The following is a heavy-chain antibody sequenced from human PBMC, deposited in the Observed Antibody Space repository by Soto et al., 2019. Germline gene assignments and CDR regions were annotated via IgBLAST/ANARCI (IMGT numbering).Heavy chain of an antibody. D-gene: IGHD2-21*02. J-gene: IGHJ6*02. CDR2: IIPIFGTA. CDR3: ARSIVVVTAILRGYYYGMDV. V-gene: IGHV1-69*06. CDR1: GGTFSSYA. Sequence: SVKVSCKASGGTFSSYAISWVRQAPGQGLEWMGGIIPIFGTANYAQKFQGRVTITADKSTSTAYMELSSLRSEGTAVYYCARSIVVVTAILRGYYYGMDVWGQGTTVTVSS.